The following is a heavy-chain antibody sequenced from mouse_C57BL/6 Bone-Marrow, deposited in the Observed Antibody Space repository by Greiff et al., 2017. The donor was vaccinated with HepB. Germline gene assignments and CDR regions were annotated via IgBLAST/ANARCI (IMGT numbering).Heavy chain of an antibody. CDR2: IYPYNGVS. V-gene: IGHV1-31*01. CDR1: GYSFTGYY. CDR3: ARLSIYDGCGYFDV. D-gene: IGHD2-3*01. J-gene: IGHJ1*03. Sequence: VQLQQSGPELVKPGASVKISCKASGYSFTGYYMHWVKQRHGQILDWIGYIYPYNGVSSYNQKFKGKATLTVDKSSSTAYMELRSLTSEDSAVYYCARLSIYDGCGYFDVWGTGTTVTVSA.